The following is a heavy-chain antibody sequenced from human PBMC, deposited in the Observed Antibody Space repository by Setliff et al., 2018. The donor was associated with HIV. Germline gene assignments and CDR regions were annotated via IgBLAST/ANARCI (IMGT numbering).Heavy chain of an antibody. CDR2: MHYSGTT. V-gene: IGHV4-39*07. Sequence: SETLSLTCTVSGGSISSSSYFCGWIRQSPGKGLEWIGTMHYSGTTYYNLSLKSRVTISVDTSKNQFSLKLRSVTAADTAIYYCARDMTYYYDTSGSLGWFDPWGQGTLVTVSS. CDR3: ARDMTYYYDTSGSLGWFDP. CDR1: GGSISSSSYF. D-gene: IGHD3-22*01. J-gene: IGHJ5*02.